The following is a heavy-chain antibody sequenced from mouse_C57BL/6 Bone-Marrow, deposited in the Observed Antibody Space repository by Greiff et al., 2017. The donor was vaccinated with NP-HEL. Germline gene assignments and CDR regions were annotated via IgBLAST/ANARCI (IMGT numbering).Heavy chain of an antibody. Sequence: QVQLQQSGPELVKPGASVKISCKASGYAFSSSWMNWVKQRPGKGLEWIGRIYPGDGDTNYNGKFKGKATLTPDKSSSTAYMQLSSLTSEDSAVYFCAREEIGYYYGSSYYWGQGTTLTVSS. CDR1: GYAFSSSW. V-gene: IGHV1-82*01. J-gene: IGHJ2*01. D-gene: IGHD1-1*01. CDR3: AREEIGYYYGSSYY. CDR2: IYPGDGDT.